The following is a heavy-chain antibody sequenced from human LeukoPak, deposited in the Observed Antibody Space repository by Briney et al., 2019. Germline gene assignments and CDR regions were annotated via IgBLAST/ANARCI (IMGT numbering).Heavy chain of an antibody. Sequence: ASVKVSCKASGYTFTNYYMHWVRRAPGQGLEWMGVINPSGGSTSYAQKFQGRVTMTRDTSTSTVYMELSSLRSEDTAVYHCARVLTGSYWYFDLWGRGTLVTVSS. CDR1: GYTFTNYY. D-gene: IGHD7-27*01. CDR3: ARVLTGSYWYFDL. J-gene: IGHJ2*01. CDR2: INPSGGST. V-gene: IGHV1-46*03.